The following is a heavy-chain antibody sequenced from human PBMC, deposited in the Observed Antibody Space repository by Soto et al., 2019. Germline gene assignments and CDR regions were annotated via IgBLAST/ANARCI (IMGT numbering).Heavy chain of an antibody. J-gene: IGHJ4*02. D-gene: IGHD4-17*01. CDR1: GGSISGSDYY. CDR2: IYYSGTT. CDR3: ATYGASSFDY. Sequence: PLETLSLTCTVSGGSISGSDYYWSWIRQHPGKGLEWIGYIYYSGTTYYNPSLKSRVTISVDMSKNQFSLKLSSVTAADTAVYYCATYGASSFDYWGQGTLVTVSS. V-gene: IGHV4-31*03.